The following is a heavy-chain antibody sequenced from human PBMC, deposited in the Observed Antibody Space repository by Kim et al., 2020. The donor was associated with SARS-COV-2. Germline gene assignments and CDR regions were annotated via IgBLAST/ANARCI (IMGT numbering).Heavy chain of an antibody. D-gene: IGHD3-10*01. J-gene: IGHJ6*02. Sequence: ASVKVSCKASGYTFTSYGISWVRQAPGQGLEWMGWISAYNGNTNYAQKLQGRVTMTTDTSTSTAYMELRSLRSDDTAVYYCARDPLWFGEGYYGMDVWGQGTTVTVSS. CDR2: ISAYNGNT. V-gene: IGHV1-18*01. CDR3: ARDPLWFGEGYYGMDV. CDR1: GYTFTSYG.